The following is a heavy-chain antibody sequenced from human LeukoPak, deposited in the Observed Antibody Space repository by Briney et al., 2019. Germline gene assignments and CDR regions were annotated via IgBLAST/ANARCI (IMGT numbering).Heavy chain of an antibody. CDR3: AKDIGRSSSSPDY. D-gene: IGHD6-13*01. CDR1: GFTFDDYA. CDR2: ISWNSGNI. J-gene: IGHJ4*02. Sequence: GRSLRLSCAASGFTFDDYAMHWVRQAPGKGLEWVSGISWNSGNIGYADSVKGRFTISRDNAKNSLYLQMNSLRAEDTALYYCAKDIGRSSSSPDYWGQGTLVTVSS. V-gene: IGHV3-9*01.